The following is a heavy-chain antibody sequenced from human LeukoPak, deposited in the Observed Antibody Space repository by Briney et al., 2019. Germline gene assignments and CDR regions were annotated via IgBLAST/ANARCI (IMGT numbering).Heavy chain of an antibody. CDR1: GGSISSHY. V-gene: IGHV4-59*11. CDR2: IYNSGST. J-gene: IGHJ4*02. Sequence: SETLSLTCTVSGGSISSHYWSWIRQPPRKGLEWIGYIYNSGSTNYNPSLKSRVTISVDTSKNQFSLKLSSVTAADTAVYYCARGKDWYYFDYWGQGTLVTVSS. CDR3: ARGKDWYYFDY. D-gene: IGHD2-21*01.